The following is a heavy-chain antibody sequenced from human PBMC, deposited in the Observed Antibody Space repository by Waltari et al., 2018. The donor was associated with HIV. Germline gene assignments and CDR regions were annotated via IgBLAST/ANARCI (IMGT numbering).Heavy chain of an antibody. CDR1: GGSISSYY. Sequence: QVQLQESGPGLVKPSETLSLTCTVSGGSISSYYWSWIRQPPGKGLEWIGYIYYSGSTNYNPSRKSRVTISVDTSKNQFSLKLSSVTAADTAVYYCARESDWHYFDYWGQGNLVTVSS. J-gene: IGHJ4*02. D-gene: IGHD3-9*01. CDR3: ARESDWHYFDY. V-gene: IGHV4-59*01. CDR2: IYYSGST.